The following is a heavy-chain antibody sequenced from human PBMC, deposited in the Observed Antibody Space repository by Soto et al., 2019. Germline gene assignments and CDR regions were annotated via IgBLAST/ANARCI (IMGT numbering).Heavy chain of an antibody. D-gene: IGHD3-9*01. V-gene: IGHV3-21*01. CDR2: ISSSSYI. CDR1: GFTFSSYS. J-gene: IGHJ6*02. CDR3: ARDGYDILTGAPTGGMDV. Sequence: GGSLRLSCAASGFTFSSYSMNWVRQAPGKGLEWVSSISSSSYIYYADSVKGRFTISRDNAKKSLYLQMNSLRAEDTAVYYCARDGYDILTGAPTGGMDVWGQGTTVTVSS.